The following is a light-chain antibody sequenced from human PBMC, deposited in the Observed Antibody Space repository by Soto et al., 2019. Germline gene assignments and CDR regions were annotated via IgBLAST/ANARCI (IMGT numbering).Light chain of an antibody. CDR3: QQYNSLSSVS. CDR1: QSITNW. J-gene: IGKJ4*01. Sequence: DIPLTQSPSTLSASVGDRVTITCRASQSITNWLAWYQQKPVKAPEVLIHMESSVKSGVPSRFSGSGSGTEFALIITSLQPDDSATYCCQQYNSLSSVSFGGGTKVEI. V-gene: IGKV1-5*03. CDR2: MES.